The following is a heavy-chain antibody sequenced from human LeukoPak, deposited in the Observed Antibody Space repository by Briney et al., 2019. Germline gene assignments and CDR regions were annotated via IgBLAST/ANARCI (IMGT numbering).Heavy chain of an antibody. CDR3: ARVHSSSWYPSCFDP. CDR1: GGSISSYY. CDR2: IYYSGST. J-gene: IGHJ5*02. V-gene: IGHV4-59*01. D-gene: IGHD6-13*01. Sequence: SETLSLTCTVSGGSISSYYWSWIRQPPGKGLGWIGYIYYSGSTNYNPSLKSRVTISVDTSKNQFSLKLNSVTAADTAVYYCARVHSSSWYPSCFDPWGQGTLVTVSS.